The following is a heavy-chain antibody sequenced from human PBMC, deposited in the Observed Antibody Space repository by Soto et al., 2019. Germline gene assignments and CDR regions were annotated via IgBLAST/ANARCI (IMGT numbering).Heavy chain of an antibody. J-gene: IGHJ3*02. D-gene: IGHD1-26*01. V-gene: IGHV1-46*01. CDR2: INPSGGST. CDR1: GYTFTSYY. Sequence: QVQLVQSGAEVKKPGASVKVSCKASGYTFTSYYMHWVRQAPGQGLEWMGIINPSGGSTSYAQKFQGRVTMTRETSTSTVYMELSSLRSEDTAVYYCARGEGGSYPHDACDIWGQGTMVTVSS. CDR3: ARGEGGSYPHDACDI.